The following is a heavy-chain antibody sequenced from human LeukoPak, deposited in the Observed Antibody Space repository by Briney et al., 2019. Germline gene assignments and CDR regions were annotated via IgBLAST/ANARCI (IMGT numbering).Heavy chain of an antibody. J-gene: IGHJ4*02. CDR1: GGSFSGYY. D-gene: IGHD4-17*01. Sequence: SETLSLTCAVYGGSFSGYYWSWIRQPPGKGLEWIGEINHSGSTNYNPSLKSRVTISVDTSKNQFSLKLSSVTAADTAVYYCARAARGGYGDYPFDYWGQGALVTVSS. CDR3: ARAARGGYGDYPFDY. V-gene: IGHV4-34*01. CDR2: INHSGST.